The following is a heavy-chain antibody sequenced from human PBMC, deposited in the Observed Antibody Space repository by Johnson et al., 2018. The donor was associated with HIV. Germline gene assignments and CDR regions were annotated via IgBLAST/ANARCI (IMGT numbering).Heavy chain of an antibody. V-gene: IGHV3-23*04. CDR1: GFTFSSYG. Sequence: VQLVESGGGLVQPGGYLRLSCAASGFTFSSYGMSWVRQAPGKGLEWVSGVTGTGGDTYYAESVKGRFTISRDNSKNSLYLQMNSLRAEDTALYYCAREEVVAANAFDIWGQGTMVTVSS. CDR3: AREEVVAANAFDI. D-gene: IGHD2-15*01. CDR2: VTGTGGDT. J-gene: IGHJ3*02.